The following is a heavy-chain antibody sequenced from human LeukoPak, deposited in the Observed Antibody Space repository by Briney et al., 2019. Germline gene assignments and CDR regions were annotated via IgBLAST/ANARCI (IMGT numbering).Heavy chain of an antibody. V-gene: IGHV3-53*01. CDR3: ARGLYDILTGYSDDAFDI. Sequence: GGSLRLSCAASGFTFSSYNINWVRQAPGKGLEWVSVIYSGVSTYYADSVKGRFPISRDNSKNTLYLQMNSLRAEDTAVYYCARGLYDILTGYSDDAFDIWGQGTMVTVSS. CDR1: GFTFSSYN. D-gene: IGHD3-9*01. J-gene: IGHJ3*02. CDR2: IYSGVST.